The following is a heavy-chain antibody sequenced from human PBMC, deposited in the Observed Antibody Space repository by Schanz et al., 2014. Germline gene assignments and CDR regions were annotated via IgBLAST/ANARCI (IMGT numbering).Heavy chain of an antibody. J-gene: IGHJ4*02. Sequence: EVQLVESGGGLVKPGGSLRLSCATSGFTLNNACLNWVRQAQGKELLWVPRIKSKTNGGTRDYAGPVKVRFTISTDDSKNRVYLKMNSLKTEDTACYYCAADLWFGAVWGVWWGQGTLVTVSS. CDR2: IKSKTNGGTR. CDR1: GFTLNNAC. V-gene: IGHV3-15*01. CDR3: AADLWFGAVWGVW. D-gene: IGHD3-10*01.